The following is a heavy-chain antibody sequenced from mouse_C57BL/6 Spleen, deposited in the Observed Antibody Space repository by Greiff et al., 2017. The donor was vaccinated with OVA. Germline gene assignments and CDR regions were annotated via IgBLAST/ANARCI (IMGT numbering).Heavy chain of an antibody. CDR2: ISSGGSYT. CDR1: GFTFSSYG. CDR3: ARGITTVDWYFDV. Sequence: VQLKESGGDLVKPGGSLKLSCAASGFTFSSYGMSWVRQTPDKRLEWVATISSGGSYTYYPDSVKGRFTISRDNAKNTLYLQMSSLKSEDTAMYYCARGITTVDWYFDVWGTGTTVTVSS. V-gene: IGHV5-6*01. D-gene: IGHD1-1*01. J-gene: IGHJ1*03.